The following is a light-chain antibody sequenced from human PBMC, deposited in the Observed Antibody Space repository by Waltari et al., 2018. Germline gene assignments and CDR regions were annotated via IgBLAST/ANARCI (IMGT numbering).Light chain of an antibody. Sequence: EIVLTQSPGTLSLSPGERATLSCRASQSVSSSFLAWYQQKRGQAPRLLIYGASNRATGVPDRFSGSGSGTDFTLTISRLEPEDFAMYYCQWYGTLPITFGQGTRLEIK. CDR2: GAS. V-gene: IGKV3-20*01. J-gene: IGKJ5*01. CDR1: QSVSSSF. CDR3: QWYGTLPIT.